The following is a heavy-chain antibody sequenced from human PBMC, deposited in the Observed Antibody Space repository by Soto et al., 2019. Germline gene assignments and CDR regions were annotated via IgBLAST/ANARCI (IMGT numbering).Heavy chain of an antibody. Sequence: VQLVESGGGVVQPGRSLRLSCAASGFTFSSYGMHWVRQAPGKGLEWVAVIWYDGSNKYYADSVKGRFTISRDNSKNTLYLQMNSLRAEDTAVYYCARDGGGAIAAAGSYYGMDVWGQGTTVTVSS. D-gene: IGHD6-13*01. CDR2: IWYDGSNK. CDR1: GFTFSSYG. J-gene: IGHJ6*02. CDR3: ARDGGGAIAAAGSYYGMDV. V-gene: IGHV3-33*01.